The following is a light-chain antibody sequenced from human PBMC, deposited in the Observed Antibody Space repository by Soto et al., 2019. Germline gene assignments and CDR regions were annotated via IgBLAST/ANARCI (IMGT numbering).Light chain of an antibody. Sequence: DIQVTQSPSFMSASVGDRVTITCRASQGISSDLAWYQQKPGKAPNLLIYDASTLQSGVPPRFSGSGSGTEFTLTISSLQAEDFATYYCQHLHNYPPTFGGGTKVEIK. V-gene: IGKV1-9*01. CDR2: DAS. CDR3: QHLHNYPPT. J-gene: IGKJ4*01. CDR1: QGISSD.